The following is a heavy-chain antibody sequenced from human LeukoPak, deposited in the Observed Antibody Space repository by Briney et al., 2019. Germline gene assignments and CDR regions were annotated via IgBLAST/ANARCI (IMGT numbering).Heavy chain of an antibody. Sequence: GGSLRLSCAASGFTFSSYGMHWVRQAPGKGLEWVAVISYDGSNKYYADSVKGRFTISRDNAKNSLYLQMNSLRAEDTALYYCAKDMSPYSSGWLNWFDPWGQGTLVTVSS. CDR1: GFTFSSYG. J-gene: IGHJ5*02. CDR2: ISYDGSNK. V-gene: IGHV3-30*18. CDR3: AKDMSPYSSGWLNWFDP. D-gene: IGHD6-19*01.